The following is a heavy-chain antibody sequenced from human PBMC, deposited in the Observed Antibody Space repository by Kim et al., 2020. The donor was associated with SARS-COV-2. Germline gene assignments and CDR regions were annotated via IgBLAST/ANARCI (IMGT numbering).Heavy chain of an antibody. CDR1: GYSFTSYW. CDR2: IDPSDSYT. Sequence: GESLKISCKGSGYSFTSYWISWVRQMPGKGLEWMGRIDPSDSYTNYSPSFQGHVTISADKSISTAYLQWSSLKASDTAMYYCARLGSGAVAGIRGYYYYGMDVWGQGTTVTVSS. J-gene: IGHJ6*02. D-gene: IGHD6-19*01. V-gene: IGHV5-10-1*01. CDR3: ARLGSGAVAGIRGYYYYGMDV.